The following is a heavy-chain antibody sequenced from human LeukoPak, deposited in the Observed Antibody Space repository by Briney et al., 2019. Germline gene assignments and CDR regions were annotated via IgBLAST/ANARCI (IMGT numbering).Heavy chain of an antibody. V-gene: IGHV3-53*01. D-gene: IGHD6-13*01. J-gene: IGHJ4*02. CDR1: GFTVSSNY. Sequence: GGSLRLSCAASGFTVSSNYMSWVRQAPGKGLEWVSVIYSGGSTYYADSVKGRFTISRDNAKNSLYLQMNSLRAEDTAVYYCARDSIAAAVTRRFDYWGQGTLVTVSS. CDR2: IYSGGST. CDR3: ARDSIAAAVTRRFDY.